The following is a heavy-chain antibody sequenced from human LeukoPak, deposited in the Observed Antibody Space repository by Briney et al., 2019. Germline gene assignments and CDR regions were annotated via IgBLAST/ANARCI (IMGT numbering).Heavy chain of an antibody. CDR2: ISYDGSNK. J-gene: IGHJ4*02. Sequence: GGSPRLSCAASGFTFSSYAMHGVRQAPGKGLERVAVISYDGSNKYYADSVKGRFTISRDNSKNTLYLQMNSLRAEDTAVYYCASHSSAKPFDYWGQGTLVTVSS. V-gene: IGHV3-30-3*01. CDR3: ASHSSAKPFDY. CDR1: GFTFSSYA. D-gene: IGHD2-2*01.